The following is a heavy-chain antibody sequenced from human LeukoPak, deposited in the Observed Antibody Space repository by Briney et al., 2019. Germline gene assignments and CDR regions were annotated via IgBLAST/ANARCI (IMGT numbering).Heavy chain of an antibody. CDR2: ISYDGSNK. CDR1: GFTFSSYA. V-gene: IGHV3-30-3*01. CDR3: ARGPYSSSRQFAFDI. J-gene: IGHJ3*02. D-gene: IGHD6-13*01. Sequence: GGSLRLSCAASGFTFSSYAMHWVRQAPGKGLEWVAVISYDGSNKYYADSVKGRFTISRDNSKNTLYLQMNSLRAEDTAVYYCARGPYSSSRQFAFDIWGQGAMVTVSS.